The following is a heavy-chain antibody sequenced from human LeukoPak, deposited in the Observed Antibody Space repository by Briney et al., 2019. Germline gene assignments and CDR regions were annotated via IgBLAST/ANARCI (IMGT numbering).Heavy chain of an antibody. D-gene: IGHD3-22*01. V-gene: IGHV4-59*01. CDR3: ARLPTYYYDSSGYGMDV. CDR2: IYYSGST. Sequence: PETLSLTCTVSGGSISSYCWSWIRQPPGKGLEWIGYIYYSGSTNYNPSLKSRVTISVDTSKNQFSLKLSSVTAADTAVYYCARLPTYYYDSSGYGMDVWGQGTTVTVSS. CDR1: GGSISSYC. J-gene: IGHJ6*02.